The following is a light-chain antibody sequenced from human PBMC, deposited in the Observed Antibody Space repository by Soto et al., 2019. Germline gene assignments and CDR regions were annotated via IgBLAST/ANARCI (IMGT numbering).Light chain of an antibody. J-gene: IGLJ1*01. V-gene: IGLV2-14*01. Sequence: QSVLTQPASVSGSPGQSITISCTGTSSDVGGYNYVSWYQQHPRKAPKLMIYDVSSRPSGVSNRFSGSKSGNTASLTISGLRAEAEADYYCSSDTSSSYVLGNGTKVTVL. CDR3: SSDTSSSYV. CDR2: DVS. CDR1: SSDVGGYNY.